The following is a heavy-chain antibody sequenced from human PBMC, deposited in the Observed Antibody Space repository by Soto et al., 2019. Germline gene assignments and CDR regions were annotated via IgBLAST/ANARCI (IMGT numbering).Heavy chain of an antibody. CDR3: ARADYGDYIPFDGYYYYGMDV. V-gene: IGHV3-30-3*01. J-gene: IGHJ6*02. Sequence: GGSLRLSCAASGFTFSSYAMHWVRQAPGKGLEWVAVISYDGSNKYYADSVKGRFTISRDNSKNTLYLQMNSLRAEDTAVYYCARADYGDYIPFDGYYYYGMDVWGQGTTVTV. CDR2: ISYDGSNK. CDR1: GFTFSSYA. D-gene: IGHD4-17*01.